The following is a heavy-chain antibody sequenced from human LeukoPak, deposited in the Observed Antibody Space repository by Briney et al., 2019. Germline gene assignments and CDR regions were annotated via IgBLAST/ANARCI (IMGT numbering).Heavy chain of an antibody. V-gene: IGHV4-59*12. Sequence: SETLSLTCTVSGGSISSYYWNWIRQPPGKGLEWIGYIYYSGTTNYNPSLKSRVSMSVDTSKNQFSLNLSSVTAADTAVYYCARVFSVAGTFDYWGQGTLVTVSS. CDR1: GGSISSYY. D-gene: IGHD6-19*01. CDR2: IYYSGTT. J-gene: IGHJ4*02. CDR3: ARVFSVAGTFDY.